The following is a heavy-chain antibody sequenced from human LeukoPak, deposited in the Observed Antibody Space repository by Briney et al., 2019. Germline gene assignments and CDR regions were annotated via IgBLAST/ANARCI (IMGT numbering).Heavy chain of an antibody. CDR3: ARRLTQYDCFDP. V-gene: IGHV6-1*01. J-gene: IGHJ5*02. Sequence: SQTLSLTCAISGDSVSSNSVTWNWIRKSPSRGLEWLGRTYYRSTWYNDYAVSVRGRITVNPDTSKNQFSLHLNSVTPEDTAVYYCARRLTQYDCFDPWGQGILVTVSS. D-gene: IGHD2-2*01. CDR1: GDSVSSNSVT. CDR2: TYYRSTWYN.